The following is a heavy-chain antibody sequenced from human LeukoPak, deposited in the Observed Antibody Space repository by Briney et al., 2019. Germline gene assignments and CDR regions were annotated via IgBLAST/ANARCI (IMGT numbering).Heavy chain of an antibody. V-gene: IGHV3-48*01. Sequence: QTGGSLRLSCAASGFTFSSYSMNWVRQAPGKGLEWVSYVSGGSGTMYYADSVKGRFTISRDNAKNSLYLQMNSLRAEDTAVYYCARDRGQTGYYWSYYYYMDVWGKGTTVTASS. CDR2: VSGGSGTM. CDR1: GFTFSSYS. D-gene: IGHD3-9*01. J-gene: IGHJ6*03. CDR3: ARDRGQTGYYWSYYYYMDV.